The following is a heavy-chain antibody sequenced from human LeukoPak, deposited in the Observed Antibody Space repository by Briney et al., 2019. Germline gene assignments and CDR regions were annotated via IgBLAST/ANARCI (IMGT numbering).Heavy chain of an antibody. Sequence: ASVKVSCKASGYTFTGYYMHWVRQAPGQGLEWMGWINPNSGGTNYAQKFKGRVTMTRDTSISTAYMELSSLRSEDTAVYYCARSSIKVAGSVFDYWGQGTLVTVSS. D-gene: IGHD6-19*01. CDR3: ARSSIKVAGSVFDY. V-gene: IGHV1-2*02. CDR1: GYTFTGYY. CDR2: INPNSGGT. J-gene: IGHJ4*02.